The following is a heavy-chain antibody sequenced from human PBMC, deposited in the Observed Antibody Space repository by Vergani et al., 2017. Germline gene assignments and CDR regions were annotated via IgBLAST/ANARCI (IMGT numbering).Heavy chain of an antibody. CDR1: GGTFSSYA. V-gene: IGHV1-69*12. D-gene: IGHD2-2*01. J-gene: IGHJ4*02. CDR3: ARGSSEVVPAVIAGLMDY. Sequence: VQLVQSGAEVRKPGSSVKVSCKASGGTFSSYAISWVRQAPGQGLEWMGGIIPIFGTANYAQKFQGRVTITADESTSTAYMELSNLRSEDTAVYYCARGSSEVVPAVIAGLMDYWGQGTLVTVSS. CDR2: IIPIFGTA.